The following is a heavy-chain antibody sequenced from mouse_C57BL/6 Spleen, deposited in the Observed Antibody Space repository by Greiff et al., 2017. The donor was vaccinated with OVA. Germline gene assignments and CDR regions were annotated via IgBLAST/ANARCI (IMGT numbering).Heavy chain of an antibody. D-gene: IGHD1-1*01. V-gene: IGHV1-82*01. CDR1: GYAFSSSW. J-gene: IGHJ2*01. CDR3: ARWSTTVVGYDY. Sequence: LQESGPELVKPGASVKISCKASGYAFSSSWMNWVKQRPGKGLEWIGRIYPGDGDTNYNGKFKGKATLTADKSSSTAYMQLSSLTSEDSAVYFCARWSTTVVGYDYWGQGTTRTVSS. CDR2: IYPGDGDT.